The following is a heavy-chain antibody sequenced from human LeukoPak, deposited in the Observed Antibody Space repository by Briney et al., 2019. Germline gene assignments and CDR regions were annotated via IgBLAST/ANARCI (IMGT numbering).Heavy chain of an antibody. Sequence: AAVKVSCQASVYTLTSYGISWVRQAPGQGLEWMGWISAYNGNTHYAQKLQDTVTMTTDTSTSTAYMELRSLRSDDTAVYYCARVKSDFGVVIVYWGQGTLVTVSA. V-gene: IGHV1-18*01. CDR2: ISAYNGNT. CDR3: ARVKSDFGVVIVY. D-gene: IGHD3-3*01. J-gene: IGHJ4*02. CDR1: VYTLTSYG.